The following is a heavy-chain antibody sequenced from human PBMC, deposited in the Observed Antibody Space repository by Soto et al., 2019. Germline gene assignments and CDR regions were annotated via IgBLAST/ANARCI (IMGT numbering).Heavy chain of an antibody. CDR2: IWSDESEK. V-gene: IGHV3-33*01. CDR1: GFTFTTYG. CDR3: ARGVGGYSNPPDL. Sequence: QVQLVEPGGGVVQPGQSLRISCAASGFTFTTYGIQWVRQAPGKGLEWVAAIWSDESEKFCADSVKGRFTISRDNSKNTVHLQMYSLRAEDTAAYYCARGVGGYSNPPDLWSQGTLIIVSS. J-gene: IGHJ5*02. D-gene: IGHD3-10*01.